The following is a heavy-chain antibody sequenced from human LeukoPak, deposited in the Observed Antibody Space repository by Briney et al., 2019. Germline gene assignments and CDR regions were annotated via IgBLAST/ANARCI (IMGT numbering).Heavy chain of an antibody. CDR2: IRSTANGYAT. J-gene: IGHJ4*02. CDR3: AKDVTTVTTEGDY. V-gene: IGHV3-73*01. CDR1: GFTFSGSA. D-gene: IGHD4-17*01. Sequence: GGSLRLSCAASGFTFSGSALHWVRQASGKGLEWVGRIRSTANGYATAYAASVKGRFTISRDDSKNTAYLQMDSLRTDDTAMYYCAKDVTTVTTEGDYWGQGTLVTVSS.